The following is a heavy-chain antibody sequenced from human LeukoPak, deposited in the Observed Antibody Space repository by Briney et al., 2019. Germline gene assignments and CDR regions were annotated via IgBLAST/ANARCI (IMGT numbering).Heavy chain of an antibody. CDR1: GFTFSSYA. CDR3: AKRRGDV. J-gene: IGHJ6*04. CDR2: ISGSGGNT. Sequence: PGGSLRLSCAASGFTFSSYAMSWVRQAPGKGLEWVSAISGSGGNTYYADSVKGRFTVSRDNSENSLYLQMNSLGVEDTAVYYCAKRRGDVWGKGTTVTVSS. V-gene: IGHV3-23*01.